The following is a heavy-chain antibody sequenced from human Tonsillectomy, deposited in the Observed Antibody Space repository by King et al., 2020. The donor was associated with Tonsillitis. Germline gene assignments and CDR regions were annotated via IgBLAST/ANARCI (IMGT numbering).Heavy chain of an antibody. D-gene: IGHD1-1*01. J-gene: IGHJ4*02. V-gene: IGHV4-61*01. CDR2: MYYSGST. CDR1: GDSVSSVSYY. Sequence: VQLQESGPGLVKPSKTLSLTCTVSGDSVSSVSYYWNWIRQTPGKGLEWIGYMYYSGSTYYNPTLESRVTISIDMSKNQFSLKLSSVTAADTAVYYCVSGWNPGTFDYWGQGTLVTVSS. CDR3: VSGWNPGTFDY.